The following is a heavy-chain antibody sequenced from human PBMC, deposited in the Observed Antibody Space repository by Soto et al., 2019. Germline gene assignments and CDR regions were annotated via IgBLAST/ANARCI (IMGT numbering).Heavy chain of an antibody. J-gene: IGHJ4*02. Sequence: QITLKESGPTLVKPTQTLTLTCTFSGFSLSTTGVAVGWIRQPPGKALEWLALIYWNDDERYSASLKNRLTITKDTTKNLVVLTVTDMDPADTARYYCAHSANYYGSGTDWGQGTLVTVSS. CDR3: AHSANYYGSGTD. CDR1: GFSLSTTGVA. D-gene: IGHD3-10*01. CDR2: IYWNDDE. V-gene: IGHV2-5*01.